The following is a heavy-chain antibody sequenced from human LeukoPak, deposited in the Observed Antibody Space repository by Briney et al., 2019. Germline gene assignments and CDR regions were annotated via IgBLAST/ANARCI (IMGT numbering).Heavy chain of an antibody. CDR2: IYTRGSH. CDR3: AIYIRNVHYYRDV. Sequence: SETLSLTCSVSGGSFDSQYWSWIRPPPGKGLEWIGYIYTRGSHNFNPSLRCRAAMTIDTSKTQFSLKVYSVTAADTAVYYYAIYIRNVHYYRDVWGKGT. CDR1: GGSFDSQY. D-gene: IGHD1-1*01. J-gene: IGHJ6*03. V-gene: IGHV4-4*09.